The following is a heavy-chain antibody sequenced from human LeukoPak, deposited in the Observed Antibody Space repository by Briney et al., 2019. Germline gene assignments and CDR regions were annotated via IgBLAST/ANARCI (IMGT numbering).Heavy chain of an antibody. CDR2: IKSRTDGGTT. D-gene: IGHD2-8*01. J-gene: IGHJ4*02. CDR1: GFPFSSAW. Sequence: GGSLRLSCAASGFPFSSAWMGWVRQAPGKGLEWVGRIKSRTDGGTTDHAAPVKGRFTISRDDSENTVYLQMNSLKTEDTAVYYRTTNTAPRMWGQGTLVTVSS. V-gene: IGHV3-15*01. CDR3: TTNTAPRM.